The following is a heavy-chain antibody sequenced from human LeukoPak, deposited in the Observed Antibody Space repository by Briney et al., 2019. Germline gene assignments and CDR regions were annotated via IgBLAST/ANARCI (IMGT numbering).Heavy chain of an antibody. CDR2: IIPIFGTA. D-gene: IGHD6-13*01. Sequence: GASVKVSCKASGGTFSSYAISWVRQAPGQGLEWMGGIIPIFGTANYAQKFQGRVTITADESTSTAYMELSSLRSEDTAVYYCASSIAAAGYYFDNWGQGTLVTVSS. CDR3: ASSIAAAGYYFDN. J-gene: IGHJ4*02. CDR1: GGTFSSYA. V-gene: IGHV1-69*13.